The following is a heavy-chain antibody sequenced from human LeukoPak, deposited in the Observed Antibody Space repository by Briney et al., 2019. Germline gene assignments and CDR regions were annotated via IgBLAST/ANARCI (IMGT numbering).Heavy chain of an antibody. V-gene: IGHV1-69*01. CDR2: IIPIFGTA. Sequence: SVKVSFKASGGTFSSYAISWVRQAPGQGLEWMGGIIPIFGTANYAQKFQGRVTITADESTSTAYMELSSLRSEDTAVYYCARVGYDYDSRGYLLDYWGQGTLVSVSS. D-gene: IGHD3-22*01. J-gene: IGHJ4*02. CDR3: ARVGYDYDSRGYLLDY. CDR1: GGTFSSYA.